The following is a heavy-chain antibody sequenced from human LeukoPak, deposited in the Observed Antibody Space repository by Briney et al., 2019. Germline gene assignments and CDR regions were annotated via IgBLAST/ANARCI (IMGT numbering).Heavy chain of an antibody. CDR3: ARFIAATKYNFFDP. J-gene: IGHJ5*02. Sequence: GGSLRLSCAASGFTFSNYWMYWVRQAPGKGLVWVSRINSDGSSRTYADPVKGRFTISRDNARNTLYLQMNSLRAEDTALYYCARFIAATKYNFFDPWGQGTLVTVSS. D-gene: IGHD6-13*01. V-gene: IGHV3-74*01. CDR1: GFTFSNYW. CDR2: INSDGSSR.